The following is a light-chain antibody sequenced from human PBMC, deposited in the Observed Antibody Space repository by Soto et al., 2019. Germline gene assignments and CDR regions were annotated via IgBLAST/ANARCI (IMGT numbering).Light chain of an antibody. V-gene: IGKV2-30*02. CDR1: YSLIHSDGDTY. CDR3: LQGTHWPWT. J-gene: IGKJ1*01. CDR2: EVS. Sequence: DVVMTQSPLSLPVTLGQPASISCRSSYSLIHSDGDTYLNWFQQRPGQSPRRLIYEVSNRDSGVPDRFSGSGSGPDFTLKISRVDAEDVGIYYCLQGTHWPWTFGHGTEVEIK.